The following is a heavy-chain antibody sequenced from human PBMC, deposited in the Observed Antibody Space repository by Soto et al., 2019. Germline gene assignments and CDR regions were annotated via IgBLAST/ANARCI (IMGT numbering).Heavy chain of an antibody. V-gene: IGHV3-15*01. Sequence: EVQLVESGGGLVELGGSLRLSCAASGITFSNAWRNWVRKAPGKGLEYIGRIRSKTDGGTTEYAAPVEGRFTVSRDDSKNTLYLQMSGLKTEDTAVYYCTTTRPGTNVFDNWGQGTLVTVSS. D-gene: IGHD6-13*01. J-gene: IGHJ3*02. CDR3: TTTRPGTNVFDN. CDR2: IRSKTDGGTT. CDR1: GITFSNAW.